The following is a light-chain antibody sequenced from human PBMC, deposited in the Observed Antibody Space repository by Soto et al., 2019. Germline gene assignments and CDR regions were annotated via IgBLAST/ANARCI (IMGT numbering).Light chain of an antibody. V-gene: IGLV2-14*02. CDR3: CSYTTSNTRQLV. CDR1: SSDVGSYNV. CDR2: EIT. Sequence: QSVLTQPASVSGSPGQSITISCTGTSSDVGSYNVVSWYQQQPGKAPKFLIYEITKRPSGVSHRFSGSKSGNTASLTISGLQAEDEADYYCCSYTTSNTRQLVVGPGTEVTVL. J-gene: IGLJ1*01.